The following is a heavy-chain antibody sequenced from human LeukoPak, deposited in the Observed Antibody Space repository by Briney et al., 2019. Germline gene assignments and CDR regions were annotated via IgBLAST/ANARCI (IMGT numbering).Heavy chain of an antibody. CDR3: ARAGYTSTWTFDY. Sequence: SKTLSLTRSVSAASIRSYLWSWIRQSAGKGLEHIGRIYTTGSTNYNPSLRSRVTMSVDTSKNQFSLNLKSVNAADTAVYYCARAGYTSTWTFDYWGQGILVTVSS. V-gene: IGHV4-4*07. CDR1: AASIRSYL. J-gene: IGHJ4*02. CDR2: IYTTGST. D-gene: IGHD6-13*01.